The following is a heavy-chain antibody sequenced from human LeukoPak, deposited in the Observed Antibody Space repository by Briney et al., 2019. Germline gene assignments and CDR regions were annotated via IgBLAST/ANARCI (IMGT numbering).Heavy chain of an antibody. CDR2: ISSNGSPI. CDR3: ARDPTYYYDSSAYPFFDY. J-gene: IGHJ4*02. CDR1: GFTFSSYE. V-gene: IGHV3-48*03. Sequence: PGGSLRLSCAASGFTFSSYEMNWVRQAPGKGLEWVSYISSNGSPIFYADSVKGRFTISRDNAKNSLYLQMNSLRAEDTAVYYCARDPTYYYDSSAYPFFDYWGQGTLVTVSS. D-gene: IGHD3-22*01.